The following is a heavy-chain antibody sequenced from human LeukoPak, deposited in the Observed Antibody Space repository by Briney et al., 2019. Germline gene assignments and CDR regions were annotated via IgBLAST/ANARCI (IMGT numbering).Heavy chain of an antibody. J-gene: IGHJ4*02. CDR2: IYYSGNT. Sequence: SETLSLTCTVSGGSINTSDYYWSWIRQPPGKRLEWIGYIYYSGNTNYNPSLKSRVTISVDTSKNQFSLKLSSVTAADTAVYYCARHRGYYFDYWGQGTLVTVSS. CDR1: GGSINTSDYY. V-gene: IGHV4-61*05. CDR3: ARHRGYYFDY. D-gene: IGHD2-2*01.